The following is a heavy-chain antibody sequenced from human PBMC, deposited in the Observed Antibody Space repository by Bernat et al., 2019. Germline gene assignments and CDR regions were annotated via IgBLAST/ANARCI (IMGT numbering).Heavy chain of an antibody. CDR1: GYTFTSYG. CDR3: ARDGNCSGGSCYSSYMDV. Sequence: QVQLVQSGAEVKKPGASVKVSCKASGYTFTSYGFRWVRQAPGQGLEWMGWISAYNGNTNYAQKLQGRVTMTKDTSTSTAYMELRSLRSDDTAVYYCARDGNCSGGSCYSSYMDVWGKGTTVTVSS. J-gene: IGHJ6*03. V-gene: IGHV1-18*01. CDR2: ISAYNGNT. D-gene: IGHD2-15*01.